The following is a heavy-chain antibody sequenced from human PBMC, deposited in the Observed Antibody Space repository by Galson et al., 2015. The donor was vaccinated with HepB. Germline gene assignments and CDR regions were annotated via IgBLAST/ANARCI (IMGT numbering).Heavy chain of an antibody. D-gene: IGHD7-27*01. Sequence: SLRLSCAASGFTFSSYGMHWVRQAPGKGLEWVAVISYDGSNKYYADSVKGRFTISRDNSKNTLYLQMNSLRAEDTAVYYCATLWGPTDYWGQGTLVTVSS. J-gene: IGHJ4*02. CDR3: ATLWGPTDY. CDR2: ISYDGSNK. CDR1: GFTFSSYG. V-gene: IGHV3-30*03.